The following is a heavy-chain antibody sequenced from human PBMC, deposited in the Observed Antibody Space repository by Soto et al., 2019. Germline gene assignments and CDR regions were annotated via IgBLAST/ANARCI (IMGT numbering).Heavy chain of an antibody. CDR1: GGSISSGGYY. J-gene: IGHJ5*02. Sequence: SETLSLTCTVSGGSISSGGYYWSWIRQHPGKGLEWIGYIYYSGSTYYNPSLKSRVTISVDTSKNQFSLKLSSVTAADTAVYYCARDDLNWFDPWGQGTLVTVSS. V-gene: IGHV4-31*03. CDR3: ARDDLNWFDP. CDR2: IYYSGST.